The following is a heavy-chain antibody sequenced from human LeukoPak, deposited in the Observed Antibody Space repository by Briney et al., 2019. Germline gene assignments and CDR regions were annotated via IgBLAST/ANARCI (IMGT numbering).Heavy chain of an antibody. J-gene: IGHJ3*02. CDR2: ISGDGGST. CDR1: GFTFDDYA. Sequence: PGGSLRLSCAASGFTFDDYAMHWVRQAPGKGLEWVSLISGDGGSTYYADSVRGRFTISRDNSKNSLYLQMDSLRTEDTAFYYCAKEIDTLGTNAFDIWGQGTMVPVSS. D-gene: IGHD2-15*01. CDR3: AKEIDTLGTNAFDI. V-gene: IGHV3-43*02.